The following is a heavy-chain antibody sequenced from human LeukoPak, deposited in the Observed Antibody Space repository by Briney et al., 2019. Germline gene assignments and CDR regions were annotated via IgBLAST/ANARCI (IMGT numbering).Heavy chain of an antibody. CDR3: AKDRPNFHENSGHYYRRDGDS. CDR2: MYGTGCWP. V-gene: IGHV3-23*01. CDR1: GFTFYLYA. Sequence: GGSLRLSCQASGFTFYLYAMRWVRQAPGRGVAWVASMYGTGCWPFFPDPLKGRFTHFRDNSKNVLYLRMNSLTAEDTDIYYCAKDRPNFHENSGHYYRRDGDSWGQGTLVTVSS. D-gene: IGHD3-22*01. J-gene: IGHJ5*01.